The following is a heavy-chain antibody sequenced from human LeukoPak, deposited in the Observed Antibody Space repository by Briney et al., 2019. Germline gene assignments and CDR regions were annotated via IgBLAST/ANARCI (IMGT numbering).Heavy chain of an antibody. V-gene: IGHV3-48*03. CDR2: ISSSGTSI. J-gene: IGHJ2*01. CDR3: ARRLWFKDYYFDV. CDR1: GFTFSSYE. Sequence: GGSLRLSCAASGFTFSSYEMNWVRQAPGKGLEWVSYISSSGTSIYYADSVKGRFTISRDNAKNSLYLQMNSLRAEDTAVYYCARRLWFKDYYFDVWGRGTLVTVSS. D-gene: IGHD2-21*01.